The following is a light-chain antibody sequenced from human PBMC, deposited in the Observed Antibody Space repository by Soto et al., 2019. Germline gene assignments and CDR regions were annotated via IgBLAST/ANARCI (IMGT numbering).Light chain of an antibody. CDR1: ENISRW. CDR3: QQYNSYSPYT. J-gene: IGKJ2*01. Sequence: DIQMTQSPSTLSASVGDRVTITCRASENISRWLAWYQQKPGKAPKVLIYEASSLSSGVPSRFGGSGSGTEFTLTISGVQPDDSATYYCQQYNSYSPYTFGQGTKLDIK. V-gene: IGKV1-5*01. CDR2: EAS.